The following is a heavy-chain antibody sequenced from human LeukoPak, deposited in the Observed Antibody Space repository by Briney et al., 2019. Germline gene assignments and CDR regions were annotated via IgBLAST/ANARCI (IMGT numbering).Heavy chain of an antibody. Sequence: GGSLRLSCAASGFTVSSNYMSWVSQAPGKGLEWVSVIYSGGSTYYADSVKGRFTISRDNSKNTLYLQMISLRAEDTAVYYCARGAYGDYVIGCWGQGTLVTVSS. CDR3: ARGAYGDYVIGC. V-gene: IGHV3-66*01. J-gene: IGHJ4*02. CDR2: IYSGGST. D-gene: IGHD4-17*01. CDR1: GFTVSSNY.